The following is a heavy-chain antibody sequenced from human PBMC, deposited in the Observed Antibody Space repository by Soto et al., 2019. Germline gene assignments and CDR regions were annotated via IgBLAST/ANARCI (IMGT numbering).Heavy chain of an antibody. D-gene: IGHD4-17*01. Sequence: ASVKVSCKASGYTFTSYGISWVRQAPGQGLEWMGWISAYNGNTNYAQKLQGRVTMTTDTSTSTAYMELRSLRSDDTAVYYCARGINTLDYGGDYYFDYWGQGTLVTVSS. CDR3: ARGINTLDYGGDYYFDY. CDR1: GYTFTSYG. J-gene: IGHJ4*02. V-gene: IGHV1-18*01. CDR2: ISAYNGNT.